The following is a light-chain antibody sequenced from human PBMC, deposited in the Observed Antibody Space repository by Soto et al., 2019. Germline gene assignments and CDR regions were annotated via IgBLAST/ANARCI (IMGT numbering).Light chain of an antibody. Sequence: QSVLTQPPSVSAAPGQKVTISCSGSSSNIGYNYASWYQQLPGTAPKLLIYDNNKRPSGIPDRFSGSKSGTSATLGITGLQTGDEADYYCGTWDSSLSAWVFGGGTKLTVL. V-gene: IGLV1-51*01. CDR1: SSNIGYNY. J-gene: IGLJ3*02. CDR2: DNN. CDR3: GTWDSSLSAWV.